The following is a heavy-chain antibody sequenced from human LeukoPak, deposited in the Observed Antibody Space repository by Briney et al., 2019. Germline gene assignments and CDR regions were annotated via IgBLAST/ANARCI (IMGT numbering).Heavy chain of an antibody. J-gene: IGHJ2*01. CDR3: ARAVYCSGGGCFWYFDL. CDR2: ISSSSRFI. CDR1: GFIFSDYY. Sequence: GGSLRLSCAASGFIFSDYYMNWIRQAPGKGLEWVSLISSSSRFIYYGDSVKGRFTISRDNAKKSLYLQMNSLRAEDTAVYYCARAVYCSGGGCFWYFDLWGRGTLVTVSS. D-gene: IGHD2-15*01. V-gene: IGHV3-11*06.